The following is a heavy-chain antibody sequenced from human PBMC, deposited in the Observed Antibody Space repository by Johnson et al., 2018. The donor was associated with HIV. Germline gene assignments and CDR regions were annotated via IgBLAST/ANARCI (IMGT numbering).Heavy chain of an antibody. CDR3: AREAYYARAFDL. CDR2: ISYDESNK. D-gene: IGHD3-3*01. V-gene: IGHV3-30*03. CDR1: GFTFSSYG. Sequence: QVQLVESGGGVVQPGRSLRLSCAASGFTFSSYGMHWVRQAPGKGLEWVAVISYDESNKYYADSVKGRFTISRDNSRNTLDLRMDSLRVEDTAVYYCAREAYYARAFDLWGQGTMVTVSS. J-gene: IGHJ3*01.